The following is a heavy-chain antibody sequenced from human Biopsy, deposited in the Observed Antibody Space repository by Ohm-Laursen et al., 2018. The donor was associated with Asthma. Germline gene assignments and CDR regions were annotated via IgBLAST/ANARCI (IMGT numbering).Heavy chain of an antibody. J-gene: IGHJ6*02. CDR1: GFSLDDYA. V-gene: IGHV3-9*01. CDR2: ISWNSGSS. Sequence: SLRLSCAASGFSLDDYAMYWVRQGPGKGLEWVAGISWNSGSSAYADSVKGRFTTSRDNSQNTLDLHMNRLTFEDTAVYYCARASVVKHYYYYGMDVWGPGTTVTVFS. CDR3: ARASVVKHYYYYGMDV.